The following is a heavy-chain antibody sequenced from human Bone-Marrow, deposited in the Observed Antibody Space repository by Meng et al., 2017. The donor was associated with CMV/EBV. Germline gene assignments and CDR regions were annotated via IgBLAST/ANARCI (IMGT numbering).Heavy chain of an antibody. Sequence: GESLKISCAASGFTFSSYTMNWVRQAPGKGLEWVSSISGSSGYIYYADSVQGRFTISRDNSKNTLYLQMNSLRTEDTAVFYCARDGGSRWYDFFMDYLCQRPLVTVSS. D-gene: IGHD6-13*01. CDR2: ISGSSGYI. V-gene: IGHV3-21*01. CDR1: GFTFSSYT. J-gene: IGHJ4*02. CDR3: ARDGGSRWYDFFMDY.